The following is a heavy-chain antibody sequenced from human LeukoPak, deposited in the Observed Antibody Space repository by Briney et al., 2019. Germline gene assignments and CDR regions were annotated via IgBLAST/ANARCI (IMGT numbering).Heavy chain of an antibody. Sequence: GGSLRLSCAASGFTFSSYSMNWVRQAPGKGLEWVSSISSSSSYTYYADSVKGRFTISRDNAKNSLYLQMNSLRAEDTAFYYCARIGYSSSSFDYWGQGTLVTVSS. V-gene: IGHV3-21*01. CDR1: GFTFSSYS. J-gene: IGHJ4*02. CDR3: ARIGYSSSSFDY. CDR2: ISSSSSYT. D-gene: IGHD6-6*01.